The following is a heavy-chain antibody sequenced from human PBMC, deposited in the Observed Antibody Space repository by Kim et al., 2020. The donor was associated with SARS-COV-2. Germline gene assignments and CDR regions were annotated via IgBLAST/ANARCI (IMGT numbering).Heavy chain of an antibody. J-gene: IGHJ4*02. CDR1: GGTFSSYT. CDR3: AGDAVGSKGIAAAGTSR. CDR2: IIPILGIA. V-gene: IGHV1-69*04. Sequence: SVKVSCKASGGTFSSYTISWVRQAPGQGLEWMGRIIPILGIANYAQKFQGRVTITADKSTSTAYMELSSLRSEDTAVYYCAGDAVGSKGIAAAGTSRWGQGTLVTVSS. D-gene: IGHD6-13*01.